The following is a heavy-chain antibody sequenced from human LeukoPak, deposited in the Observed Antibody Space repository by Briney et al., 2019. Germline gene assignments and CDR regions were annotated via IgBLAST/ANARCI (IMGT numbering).Heavy chain of an antibody. D-gene: IGHD4-17*01. CDR1: GGSFSGYY. CDR2: INHSGST. CDR3: ARGHYGDYVLRKNYFDY. Sequence: PSETLSLTCAVYGGSFSGYYWSWIRQPPGKGLEWIGEINHSGSTNYNPSLKSRVTISVDTSKNQFSLKLSSVTAADTGVYYCARGHYGDYVLRKNYFDYWGQGTLVTVSS. V-gene: IGHV4-34*01. J-gene: IGHJ4*02.